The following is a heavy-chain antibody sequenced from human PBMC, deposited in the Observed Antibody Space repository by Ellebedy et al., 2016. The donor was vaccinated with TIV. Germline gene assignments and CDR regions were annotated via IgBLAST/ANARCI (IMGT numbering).Heavy chain of an antibody. V-gene: IGHV3-30*02. CDR1: GFSFRYYG. Sequence: PGGSLRLSCAASGFSFRYYGMYWVRQAPGKGLEWAAFIQYDGSDKHYSDSVKGRFTVSRDSSKNTLSLQMDSLRPEDTAVYYCAKLIQHTDRGAVEIWGQGTMVTVSS. CDR3: AKLIQHTDRGAVEI. J-gene: IGHJ3*02. CDR2: IQYDGSDK. D-gene: IGHD2-21*01.